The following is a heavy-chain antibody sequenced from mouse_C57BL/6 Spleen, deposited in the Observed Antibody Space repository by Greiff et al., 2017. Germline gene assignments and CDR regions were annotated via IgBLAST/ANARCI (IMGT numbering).Heavy chain of an antibody. J-gene: IGHJ2*01. Sequence: VQLQQPGAELVRPGSSVKLSCKASGYTFTSYWMEWVKQRPGQGLEWIGNIYPSDSETHYNPKFKDKATLTVDKSSSTAYMQLSSLTSEDSAVYYWARRGDGNSDYWGQGTTLTVSS. CDR3: ARRGDGNSDY. D-gene: IGHD2-1*01. V-gene: IGHV1-61*01. CDR1: GYTFTSYW. CDR2: IYPSDSET.